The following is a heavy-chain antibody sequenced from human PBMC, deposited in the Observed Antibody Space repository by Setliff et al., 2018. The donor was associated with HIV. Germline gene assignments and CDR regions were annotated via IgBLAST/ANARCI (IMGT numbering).Heavy chain of an antibody. J-gene: IGHJ3*01. CDR2: IYYIGST. V-gene: IGHV4-30-4*01. Sequence: SETLSLTCTVSGGSINSRDYYWNWIRQTPGKGLEWIGYIYYIGSTYYNPSLESRVTISIDMSKNQFSLKLDSVTAADSAIHYCVRAPAPDSDGYHAFHLWGQGTTVTVSS. CDR1: GGSINSRDYY. D-gene: IGHD5-18*01. CDR3: VRAPAPDSDGYHAFHL.